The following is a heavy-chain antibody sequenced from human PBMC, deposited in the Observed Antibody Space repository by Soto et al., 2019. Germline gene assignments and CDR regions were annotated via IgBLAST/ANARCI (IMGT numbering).Heavy chain of an antibody. CDR2: IKQDGSDK. Sequence: PGGSLRLSCAASGFTFSSFWMSWARRAPGKGLEWVANIKQDGSDKNYVGSVKGRLTISRDNAKNSLYLQMNSLRAEDTAVYYCARDGGSYHTGYFQHWGQGTLVTVSS. J-gene: IGHJ1*01. V-gene: IGHV3-7*03. CDR3: ARDGGSYHTGYFQH. CDR1: GFTFSSFW. D-gene: IGHD1-26*01.